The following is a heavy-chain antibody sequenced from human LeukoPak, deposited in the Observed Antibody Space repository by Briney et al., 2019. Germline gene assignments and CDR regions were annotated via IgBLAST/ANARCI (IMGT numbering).Heavy chain of an antibody. J-gene: IGHJ4*02. CDR3: ARTMVRGVIFDY. CDR2: ISYDGSNQ. D-gene: IGHD3-10*01. CDR1: GLTFSSYA. Sequence: GRSLRLSCAASGLTFSSYAMHWVRQAPGKGLEWVTIISYDGSNQYHADSVKGRFTISRDNAKNSLYLQMSSLRAEDTAVYYCARTMVRGVIFDYWGQGTLVTVSS. V-gene: IGHV3-30*04.